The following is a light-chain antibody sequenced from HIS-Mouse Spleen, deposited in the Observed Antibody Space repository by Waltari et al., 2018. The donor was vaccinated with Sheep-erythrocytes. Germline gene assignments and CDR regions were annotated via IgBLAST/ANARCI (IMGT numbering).Light chain of an antibody. J-gene: IGKJ2*01. Sequence: DIQMTQSSFSLSASVGDRVTITCRASQSISSYLNWYQQKPGNAPKLLIYAASSLQSGVPSRLSGSGSGTDFTLTISSLQPEDFATYYCQQSYSTPYTFGQGTKLEIK. CDR2: AAS. V-gene: IGKV1-39*01. CDR1: QSISSY. CDR3: QQSYSTPYT.